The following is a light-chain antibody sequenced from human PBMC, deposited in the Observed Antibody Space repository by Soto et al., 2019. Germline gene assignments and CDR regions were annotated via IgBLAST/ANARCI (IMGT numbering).Light chain of an antibody. Sequence: EIVLTQSPGTLSLSPGERAALSCRASQSLNSFYLAWYQQKPGQAPRLLIYGASSRATGIPDRFSGSGSGTDFTLAISRLEPEDFVVYYCHQYGSSPPFTFGQGTKLEIK. V-gene: IGKV3-20*01. CDR3: HQYGSSPPFT. CDR1: QSLNSFY. J-gene: IGKJ2*01. CDR2: GAS.